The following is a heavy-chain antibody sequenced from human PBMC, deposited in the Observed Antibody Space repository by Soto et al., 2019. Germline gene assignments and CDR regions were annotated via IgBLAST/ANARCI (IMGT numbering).Heavy chain of an antibody. V-gene: IGHV3-20*04. D-gene: IGHD4-17*01. CDR3: ARFRSYDSGDYGGLFYY. CDR1: GFTFDDYG. J-gene: IGHJ4*02. Sequence: EVQLVESGGGVVRPGGSLRLSCAASGFTFDDYGMSWVRQAAGKGLEWVSGINWNGGSTGYADSVKGRFTISRDNAKNFLYLQMNSLRAEDSALYYCARFRSYDSGDYGGLFYYWGQGPLVTVSS. CDR2: INWNGGST.